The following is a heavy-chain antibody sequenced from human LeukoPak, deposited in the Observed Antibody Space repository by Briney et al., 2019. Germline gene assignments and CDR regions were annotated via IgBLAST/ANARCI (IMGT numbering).Heavy chain of an antibody. V-gene: IGHV4-34*01. CDR2: INHSGST. Sequence: PSETLSLTCAVYGGSFSGYYWSWIRQPPGKGLEWIGEINHSGSTNYNPSLKSRVTISVDTSKNQFSLKLSSVTAADTAVYYCARDSGGRSDAFDIWGQGTMVTVSS. CDR1: GGSFSGYY. J-gene: IGHJ3*02. CDR3: ARDSGGRSDAFDI. D-gene: IGHD2-15*01.